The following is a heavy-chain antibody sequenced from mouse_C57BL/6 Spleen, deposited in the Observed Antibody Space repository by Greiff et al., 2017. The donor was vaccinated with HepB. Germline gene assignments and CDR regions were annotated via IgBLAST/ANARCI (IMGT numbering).Heavy chain of an antibody. D-gene: IGHD1-1*01. J-gene: IGHJ2*01. CDR2: INPSTGGM. CDR1: GYSFTGYY. Sequence: VHVKQSGPELVKPGASVKISCKASGYSFTGYYMNWVKQSPEKSLEWIGEINPSTGGMTYNQKFKAKATLTVDKSSSTAYMQLKSLTSEDSAFYYCARSLYYYGMSFYFDYWGQGTTLTVSS. CDR3: ARSLYYYGMSFYFDY. V-gene: IGHV1-42*01.